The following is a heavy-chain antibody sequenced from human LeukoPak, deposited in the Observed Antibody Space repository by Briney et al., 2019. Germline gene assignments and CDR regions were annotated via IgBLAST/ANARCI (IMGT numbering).Heavy chain of an antibody. V-gene: IGHV3-48*01. J-gene: IGHJ4*02. CDR1: GFTFSSYS. D-gene: IGHD1-26*01. CDR3: AKEPVGSGSYYVDY. Sequence: GGSLRLSCAASGFTFSSYSMNWVRQAPGKGLEWVSYISSSSSTIYYADSVKGRFTISRDNAKNSLYLQMNSLRAEDTAVYYCAKEPVGSGSYYVDYWGQGTLVTVSS. CDR2: ISSSSSTI.